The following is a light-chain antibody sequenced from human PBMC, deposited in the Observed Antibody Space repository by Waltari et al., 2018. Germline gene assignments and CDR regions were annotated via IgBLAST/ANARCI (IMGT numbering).Light chain of an antibody. Sequence: QSALTQPASVSGSPGQSITIPCTGTSSDGGGYNYVSWYQKHPGKAPKFMIYDVSQRPSGVSNRFSGSRSGNTASLTISGLQAEDEADYYCSSYTSSSTWVFGGGTKLTVL. V-gene: IGLV2-14*01. J-gene: IGLJ3*02. CDR2: DVS. CDR3: SSYTSSSTWV. CDR1: SSDGGGYNY.